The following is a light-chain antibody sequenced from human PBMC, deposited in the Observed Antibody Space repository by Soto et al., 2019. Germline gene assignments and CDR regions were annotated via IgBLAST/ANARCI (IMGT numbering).Light chain of an antibody. J-gene: IGKJ4*01. CDR3: QQSNNWHPLT. V-gene: IGKV3D-15*01. CDR2: GAS. CDR1: QSVSRN. Sequence: EIVMTQSPATLSVSPGERATLSCRASQSVSRNLAWYQQKPGQAPRLLIYGASTMATGIPARFSGSGSGTEVTLTISSLQSEDFAVYYCQQSNNWHPLTFGGGTKVEIK.